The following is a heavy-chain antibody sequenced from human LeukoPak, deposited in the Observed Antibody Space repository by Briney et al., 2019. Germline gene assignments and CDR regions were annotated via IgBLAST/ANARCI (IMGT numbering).Heavy chain of an antibody. CDR1: GFTFVDYA. J-gene: IGHJ4*02. CDR2: ISWNSGSI. CDR3: AKADYYYDSSGYNLFDY. D-gene: IGHD3-22*01. V-gene: IGHV3-9*01. Sequence: HPGGSLRLSCAASGFTFVDYAMHWVRQAPGKGLEWVSGISWNSGSIGYADSVKGRFTISRDNAKNSLYLQMNSLRAEDTALYYCAKADYYYDSSGYNLFDYWGQGTLVTVSS.